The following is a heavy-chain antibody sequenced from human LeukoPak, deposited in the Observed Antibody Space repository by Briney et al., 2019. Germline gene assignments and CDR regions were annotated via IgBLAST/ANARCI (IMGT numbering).Heavy chain of an antibody. D-gene: IGHD1-14*01. V-gene: IGHV3-48*04. J-gene: IGHJ4*02. CDR2: ISSSSYTI. CDR1: GFTFSTYS. Sequence: PGGSLRPSCAASGFTFSTYSMNWVRQAPGKGLEWVSYISSSSYTIYYADSVRGRFTISRDNARNSLYLQMNSLRAEDTAVYYCARERPEFDSWGQGTLVTVS. CDR3: ARERPEFDS.